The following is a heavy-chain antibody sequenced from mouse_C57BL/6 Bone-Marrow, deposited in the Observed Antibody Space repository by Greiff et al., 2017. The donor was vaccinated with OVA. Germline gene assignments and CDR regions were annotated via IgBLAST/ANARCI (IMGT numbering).Heavy chain of an antibody. V-gene: IGHV3-3*01. CDR1: GFSINSDCY. D-gene: IGHD2-4*01. CDR3: ARGDYDYWYFDV. Sequence: EVQVVESGPSLVRPSQTLSLTCTVTGFSINSDCYWIWIRQFPGNKLEYIGYTFYSGITSYNPSLESRTYITRDTSKNQFSLKLSSVTTEDTATYYGARGDYDYWYFDVWGTGTTVTVSS. CDR2: TFYSGIT. J-gene: IGHJ1*03.